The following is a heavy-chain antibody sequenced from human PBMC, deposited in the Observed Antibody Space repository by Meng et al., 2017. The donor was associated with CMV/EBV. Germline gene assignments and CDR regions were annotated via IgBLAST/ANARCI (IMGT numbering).Heavy chain of an antibody. CDR1: GLTFSSYG. CDR2: IWYDGSNK. D-gene: IGHD1-26*01. Sequence: GGSLRLSCAASGLTFSSYGMHWVRQAPGKGLEWVAVIWYDGSNKYYADSVKGRFTISRDNSKNTLYLQMNSLRAEDTAVYYCANTVRPKWNYYGMDVWGQGTTVTVSS. V-gene: IGHV3-33*06. J-gene: IGHJ6*02. CDR3: ANTVRPKWNYYGMDV.